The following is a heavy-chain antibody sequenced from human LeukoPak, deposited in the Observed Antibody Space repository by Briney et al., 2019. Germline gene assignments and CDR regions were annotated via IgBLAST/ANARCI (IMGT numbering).Heavy chain of an antibody. Sequence: SGGSLRLSCAASGFTFSSYAMSWARQAPEKGLEWVSAISGSGGSTYYADSVKGRFTISRDNSKNTLYLQMNSLRAEDTAVYYCAKGVTGYSSSWSSYYYYGMDVWGQGTTVTVSS. CDR1: GFTFSSYA. CDR2: ISGSGGST. J-gene: IGHJ6*02. D-gene: IGHD6-13*01. CDR3: AKGVTGYSSSWSSYYYYGMDV. V-gene: IGHV3-23*01.